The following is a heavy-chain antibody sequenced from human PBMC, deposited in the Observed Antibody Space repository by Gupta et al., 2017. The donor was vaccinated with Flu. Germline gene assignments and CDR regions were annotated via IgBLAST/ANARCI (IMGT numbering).Heavy chain of an antibody. CDR1: DFSSSNYG. V-gene: IGHV3-30*18. CDR3: AKDWKWNYNNYGMNV. D-gene: IGHD5-24*01. Sequence: QEQVVESGGAVVQPGRYLRLHCAASDFSSSNYGLTCVRQDPGKGLEWVAVISHVGSDKNYADSVKGRFTISRDNSKNTLYLQMNSLRIEDTAVYYCAKDWKWNYNNYGMNVWGQGTTVTVSS. CDR2: ISHVGSDK. J-gene: IGHJ6*02.